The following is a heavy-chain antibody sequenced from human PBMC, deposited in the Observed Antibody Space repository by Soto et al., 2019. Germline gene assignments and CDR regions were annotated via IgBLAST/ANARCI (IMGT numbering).Heavy chain of an antibody. CDR1: GGTFSRHA. J-gene: IGHJ4*02. D-gene: IGHD3-10*01. Sequence: GASVKVSCNAFGGTFSRHAISWVRQAPGQGLEWMGGIIPLFGTTTYAQKFQGRVTITAEISAYTVYMELNRLRSEDTAVYYCARESPLYGGSTGHFDYWGQGSLVTVSS. CDR2: IIPLFGTT. CDR3: ARESPLYGGSTGHFDY. V-gene: IGHV1-69*06.